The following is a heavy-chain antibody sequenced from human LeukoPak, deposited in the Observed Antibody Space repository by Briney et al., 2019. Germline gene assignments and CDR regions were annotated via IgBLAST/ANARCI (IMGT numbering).Heavy chain of an antibody. CDR1: GDSFSGYY. CDR2: INHSGST. V-gene: IGHV4-34*01. Sequence: SETLSLSCDVYGDSFSGYYWSWVRQPPGKGLEWIGEINHSGSTNYNPSLKSRVTISVDTSKDQFSLKMSSVTAADTAVYYCARATYYYGSGSYKTHSYFDYRGQGTLVTVSS. J-gene: IGHJ4*02. D-gene: IGHD3-10*01. CDR3: ARATYYYGSGSYKTHSYFDY.